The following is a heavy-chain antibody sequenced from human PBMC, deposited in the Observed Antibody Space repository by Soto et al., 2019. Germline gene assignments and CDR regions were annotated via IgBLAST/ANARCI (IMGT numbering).Heavy chain of an antibody. CDR2: ISYDGSNK. CDR3: AKAREVTLVRVPSSY. V-gene: IGHV3-30-3*01. Sequence: PGGSLRLSCAASGLAFSNYAFHWVRQAPGKGLEWVAVISYDGSNKYYADSVKGRFTISRDNSKNTLYLQMNSLRAEDTAVYYCAKAREVTLVRVPSSYWGQGTLVTVSS. CDR1: GLAFSNYA. J-gene: IGHJ4*02. D-gene: IGHD3-10*01.